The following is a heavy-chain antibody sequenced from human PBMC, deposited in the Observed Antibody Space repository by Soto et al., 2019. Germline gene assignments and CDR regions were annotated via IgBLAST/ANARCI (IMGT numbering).Heavy chain of an antibody. J-gene: IGHJ4*02. CDR1: GGSISSGGYY. CDR2: IYYIGST. V-gene: IGHV4-31*03. D-gene: IGHD6-13*01. CDR3: ARVDKTIAASFDY. Sequence: SETLSLTCTVSGGSISSGGYYWSWIRQHPGKGLEWIGYIYYIGSTYYNPSLKSRVTISVDMSKNQFSLKLSSVTAADTAVYHCARVDKTIAASFDYWGQGTLVTVSS.